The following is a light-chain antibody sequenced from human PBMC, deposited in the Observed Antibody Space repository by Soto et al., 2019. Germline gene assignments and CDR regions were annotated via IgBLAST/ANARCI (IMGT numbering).Light chain of an antibody. Sequence: EIVFTHSPFTLSLSPVERATLSFMASQIVSSNYVAWYQQKPGQAPRLLIHGASSRATGIPDRFSGSGSGTDFALTLSRLEAEDFAVYYCHKYGNAPWKFGQGTKVDIK. CDR1: QIVSSNY. CDR2: GAS. J-gene: IGKJ1*01. V-gene: IGKV3-20*01. CDR3: HKYGNAPWK.